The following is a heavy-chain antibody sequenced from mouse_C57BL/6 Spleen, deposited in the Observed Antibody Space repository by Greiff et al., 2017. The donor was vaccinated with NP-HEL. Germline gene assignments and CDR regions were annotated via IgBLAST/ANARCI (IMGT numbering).Heavy chain of an antibody. CDR3: ARSTGYYAMDY. CDR2: IWGVGST. D-gene: IGHD4-1*02. CDR1: GFSLTSYG. J-gene: IGHJ4*01. V-gene: IGHV2-6*01. Sequence: VKLQQSGPGLVAPSQSLSITCTVSGFSLTSYGVDWVRQSPGKGLEWLGVIWGVGSTNYNSALKSRLSISKDNSKSQVFLKMNSLQTEDTAMYYCARSTGYYAMDYWGQGTSVTVSS.